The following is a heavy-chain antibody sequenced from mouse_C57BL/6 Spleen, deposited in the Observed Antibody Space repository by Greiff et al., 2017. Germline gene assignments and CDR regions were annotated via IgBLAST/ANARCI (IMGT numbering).Heavy chain of an antibody. D-gene: IGHD1-1*01. CDR3: ARKGDGGAMDY. Sequence: QVQLQQPGAELVMPGASVKLSCKASGYTFTSYWMHWVKQRPGQGLEWIGEIDPSDSYTNYNQKFKGKSTLTVDKSSSTAYMQLSSLTSEDSAVYYCARKGDGGAMDYWCQGTSVTVSS. J-gene: IGHJ4*01. CDR1: GYTFTSYW. CDR2: IDPSDSYT. V-gene: IGHV1-69*01.